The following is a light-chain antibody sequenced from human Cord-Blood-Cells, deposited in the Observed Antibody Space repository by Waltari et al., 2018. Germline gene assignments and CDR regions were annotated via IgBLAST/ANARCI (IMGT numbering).Light chain of an antibody. Sequence: QSALTQPACVSGPPGQTITISCTGTSSDAVGYNYVSWYQQPPGKAPKIMIYDVSNRPSGVSNRFSGSKSGNTASLTISGLQAEDEADYYCSSYTSSSTLEVFGGGTKLTVL. CDR2: DVS. CDR1: SSDAVGYNY. J-gene: IGLJ3*02. V-gene: IGLV2-14*01. CDR3: SSYTSSSTLEV.